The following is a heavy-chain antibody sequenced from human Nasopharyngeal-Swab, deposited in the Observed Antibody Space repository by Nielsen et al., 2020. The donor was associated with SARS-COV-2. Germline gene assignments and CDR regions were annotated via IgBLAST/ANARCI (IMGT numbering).Heavy chain of an antibody. Sequence: VRQAPGKGLEWIGVIYHSGSTNYNPSLKSRVTISVDKSKNQFSLKLSSVTAADTAVYYCARVSILKVVVVGYYYYMDVWGKGTTVTVSS. J-gene: IGHJ6*03. D-gene: IGHD2-15*01. CDR3: ARVSILKVVVVGYYYYMDV. V-gene: IGHV4-4*02. CDR2: IYHSGST.